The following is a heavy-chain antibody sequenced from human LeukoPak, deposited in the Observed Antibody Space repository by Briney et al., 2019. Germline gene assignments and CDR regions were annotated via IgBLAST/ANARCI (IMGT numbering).Heavy chain of an antibody. V-gene: IGHV3-48*03. Sequence: GVLRLSCAAYGFTFSSYEKNWVRQAPGKGLEWVSYISSSGSTISYADSVKGRFTISRDNAKNSLYLQMNSLRAEDTAVYYCAELGITMIGGVWGKGTTVTVSS. CDR3: AELGITMIGGV. D-gene: IGHD3-10*02. CDR1: GFTFSSYE. J-gene: IGHJ6*04. CDR2: ISSSGSTI.